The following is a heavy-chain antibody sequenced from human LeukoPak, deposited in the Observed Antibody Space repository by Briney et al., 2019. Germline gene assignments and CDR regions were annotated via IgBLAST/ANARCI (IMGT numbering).Heavy chain of an antibody. D-gene: IGHD1-7*01. CDR2: IYYSGST. CDR3: ARDNWNYGSSMDV. CDR1: GGSISSGGHY. V-gene: IGHV4-31*03. Sequence: SQTLSLTCTVSGGSISSGGHYWGWIRQQPGKGLEWIGYIYYSGSTNYNPSLKSRVTISVDTSKNQFSLKLSSVTAADTAVYYCARDNWNYGSSMDVWGQGTTVTVSS. J-gene: IGHJ6*02.